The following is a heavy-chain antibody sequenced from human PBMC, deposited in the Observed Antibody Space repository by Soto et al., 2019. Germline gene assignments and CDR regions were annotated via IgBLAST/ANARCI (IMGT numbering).Heavy chain of an antibody. D-gene: IGHD2-15*01. Sequence: PSETLSLTCTVSGGSISSYYWSWIRQPPGKGLEWIGYIYYSGSTNYNPSLKSRVTISVDTSKNQFSLKLSSVTAADTAVYYCARFGHCSGGSCLDPWGQGTLVTVPS. CDR2: IYYSGST. J-gene: IGHJ5*02. CDR1: GGSISSYY. CDR3: ARFGHCSGGSCLDP. V-gene: IGHV4-59*01.